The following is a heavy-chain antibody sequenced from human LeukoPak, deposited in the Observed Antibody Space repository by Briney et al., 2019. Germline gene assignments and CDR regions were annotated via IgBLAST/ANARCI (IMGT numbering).Heavy chain of an antibody. V-gene: IGHV3-66*01. D-gene: IGHD1-14*01. Sequence: PGGSLRLSCAASGFTFSSYEMNWVRQAPGKGLEWVSVIYSGGRTYYADSVKGRFTISRDDSKNTLYLQMNSLRAEDTAVYYCARVRNPEYWGQGTLVTVSS. J-gene: IGHJ4*02. CDR3: ARVRNPEY. CDR1: GFTFSSYE. CDR2: IYSGGRT.